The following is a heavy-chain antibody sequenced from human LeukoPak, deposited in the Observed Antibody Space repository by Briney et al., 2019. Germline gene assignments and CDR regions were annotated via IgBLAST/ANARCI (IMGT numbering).Heavy chain of an antibody. J-gene: IGHJ4*02. CDR1: GFTFSDYY. V-gene: IGHV3-11*06. Sequence: GGSLRLSCAASGFTFSDYYMSWIRQAPGKGLEWVSYISSSSSYTNYADSVKGRFTISRDNAKNSLYLEMNSLRAEDTGVYYCARLCGDLYYFDYWGQGTLVSVSS. D-gene: IGHD4-17*01. CDR3: ARLCGDLYYFDY. CDR2: ISSSSSYT.